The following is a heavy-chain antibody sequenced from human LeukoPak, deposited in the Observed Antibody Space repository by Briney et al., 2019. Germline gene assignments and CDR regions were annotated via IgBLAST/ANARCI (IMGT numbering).Heavy chain of an antibody. D-gene: IGHD2-8*01. Sequence: GGSLRLSFAASGSTFSSYWTSWVRQAPGKGLGWVANIKQDGSEKYYVDSVKGRFTISRDNAKNSLYLQMNSLRAEDTAVYYCARDYLMSWGQGTLVTVSS. V-gene: IGHV3-7*03. CDR1: GSTFSSYW. CDR3: ARDYLMS. J-gene: IGHJ4*02. CDR2: IKQDGSEK.